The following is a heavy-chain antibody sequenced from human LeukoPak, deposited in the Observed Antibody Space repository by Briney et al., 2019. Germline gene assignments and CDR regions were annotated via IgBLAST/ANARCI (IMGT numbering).Heavy chain of an antibody. CDR3: ARDSCSSTSCYTSWLDP. Sequence: PSETLSLTCTVSGGSISSSIYYWGWIRQPPGKGLEWIGSMYYSGRTYYNASLKSRVTISIDTSKNQFSLKLSSVTAADTAVYYCARDSCSSTSCYTSWLDPWGQGTLVTVSS. CDR1: GGSISSSIYY. D-gene: IGHD2-2*02. CDR2: MYYSGRT. J-gene: IGHJ5*02. V-gene: IGHV4-39*07.